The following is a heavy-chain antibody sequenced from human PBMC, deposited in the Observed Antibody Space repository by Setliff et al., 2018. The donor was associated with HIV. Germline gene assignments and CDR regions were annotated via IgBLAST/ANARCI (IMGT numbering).Heavy chain of an antibody. CDR2: ISGSGGST. J-gene: IGHJ4*02. Sequence: GGSLRLSCAASGFAFDNYCMTWVRQAPGKGLEWVSGISGSGGSTYYADSVKGRFTISRDNAKNSLYLQMNSLRVEDTAVYYCARGRAIFGVVKPYFDYWGQGTLVTVSS. CDR1: GFAFDNYC. CDR3: ARGRAIFGVVKPYFDY. V-gene: IGHV3-23*01. D-gene: IGHD3-3*01.